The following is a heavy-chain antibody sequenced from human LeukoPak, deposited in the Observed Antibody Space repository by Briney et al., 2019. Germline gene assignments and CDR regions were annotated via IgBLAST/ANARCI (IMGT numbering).Heavy chain of an antibody. CDR1: GYTFTSYY. Sequence: ASVKVSCKASGYTFTSYYMHWVRQAPGQGLEWMGIINPSGGSTSYAQKFQGRVTMTRDTSTSTAYMELSSLRSEDTAVYYCATRGVQLLPFDYWGQGTLVTVSS. CDR2: INPSGGST. J-gene: IGHJ4*02. V-gene: IGHV1-46*01. CDR3: ATRGVQLLPFDY. D-gene: IGHD2-2*01.